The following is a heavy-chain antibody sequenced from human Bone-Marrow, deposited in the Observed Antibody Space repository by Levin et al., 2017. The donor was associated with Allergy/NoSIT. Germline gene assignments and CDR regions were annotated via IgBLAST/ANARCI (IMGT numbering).Heavy chain of an antibody. J-gene: IGHJ3*02. CDR2: ITSKAYSGTP. CDR3: TRDRYCSSSSCSDGAAFDI. CDR1: GFTFGDYA. D-gene: IGHD2-2*01. V-gene: IGHV3-49*03. Sequence: QRGESLKISCTGSGFTFGDYAVSWFRQAPGMGLEWVGLITSKAYSGTPVYGASVKGRFIISRDDSKSISYLQMNSLKAEDTALYYCTRDRYCSSSSCSDGAAFDIWGQGTMVTVSS.